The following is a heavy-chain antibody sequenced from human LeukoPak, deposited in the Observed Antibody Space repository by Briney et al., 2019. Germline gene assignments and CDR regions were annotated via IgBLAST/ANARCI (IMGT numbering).Heavy chain of an antibody. CDR2: INSDGSST. CDR3: ARQELLWNSSGWYPHNDY. Sequence: GGSLRLSCAASGFTFSSYWMHWVRQAPGKGLVWVSRINSDGSSTSYADSVKGRFTISRDNAKNTLYLQMNSLRAEDTAVYYCARQELLWNSSGWYPHNDYWGQGTLVTASS. CDR1: GFTFSSYW. D-gene: IGHD6-19*01. V-gene: IGHV3-74*01. J-gene: IGHJ4*02.